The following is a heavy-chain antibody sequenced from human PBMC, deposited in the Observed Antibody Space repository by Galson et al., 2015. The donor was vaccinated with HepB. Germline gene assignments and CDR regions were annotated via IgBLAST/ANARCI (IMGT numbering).Heavy chain of an antibody. CDR3: TTDPAITMVRGVITFDY. V-gene: IGHV3-15*01. D-gene: IGHD3-10*01. CDR2: IKSKTDGGTT. J-gene: IGHJ4*02. Sequence: SLRLSCAASGFTFSNAWMSWVRQAPGKGLEWVGRIKSKTDGGTTDYAAPVKGRFTIAREDSKNTLYLQMNSLKTEDTAVYYCTTDPAITMVRGVITFDYWGQGTLVTVSS. CDR1: GFTFSNAW.